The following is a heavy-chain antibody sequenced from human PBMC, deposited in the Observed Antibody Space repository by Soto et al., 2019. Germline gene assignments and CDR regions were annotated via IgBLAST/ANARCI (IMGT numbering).Heavy chain of an antibody. D-gene: IGHD1-26*01. CDR2: MRSSASST. V-gene: IGHV3-23*01. CDR1: GFTFGSFA. CDR3: ARGRAVILDTFDV. J-gene: IGHJ3*01. Sequence: GQLLESGGGMVQPGGSLSLTCAASGFTFGSFAMNWVRLPPGGGLGWVDAMRSSASSTPYPDSVKGRFTIASDNSTNTLYLQMTSLRADDTAVYYCARGRAVILDTFDVWGQGTMFTFSS.